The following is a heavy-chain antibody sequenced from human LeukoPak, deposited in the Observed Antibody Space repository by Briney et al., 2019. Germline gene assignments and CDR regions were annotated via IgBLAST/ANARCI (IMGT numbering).Heavy chain of an antibody. V-gene: IGHV4-31*03. J-gene: IGHJ4*02. CDR3: ARDNGGSIAAAGLFDY. CDR2: IYYSGST. D-gene: IGHD6-13*01. Sequence: PSLTLSLTCTVSGGSISSGGYYWSWIRQHPGKGLEWIEYIYYSGSTYYNPSLKSRVTISVDTSKNQFSLKLSSVTAADTAVYYCARDNGGSIAAAGLFDYWGQGTLVTGSA. CDR1: GGSISSGGYY.